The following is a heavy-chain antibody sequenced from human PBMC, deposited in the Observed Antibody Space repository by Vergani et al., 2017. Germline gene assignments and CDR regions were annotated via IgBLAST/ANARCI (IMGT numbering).Heavy chain of an antibody. CDR3: AREAIVGAKNWFDP. CDR1: GGFLSSYY. D-gene: IGHD1-26*01. CDR2: IYTSGST. Sequence: QVQLQESGPGLVKPSETLSLTCTVSGGFLSSYYWSWIRQPAGQGLEWSGRIYTSGSTNYNPSLKSRVTMSVDTSKNQFSLKLSSVTAADTAVYYRAREAIVGAKNWFDPWGQGTLVTVAS. V-gene: IGHV4-4*07. J-gene: IGHJ5*02.